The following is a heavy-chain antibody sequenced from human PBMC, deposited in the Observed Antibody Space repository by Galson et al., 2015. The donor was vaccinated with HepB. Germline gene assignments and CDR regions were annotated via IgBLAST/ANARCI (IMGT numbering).Heavy chain of an antibody. D-gene: IGHD5-12*01. Sequence: SLRLSCAASGFTFSTYTMHWVRQAPGKGLEWVSLTLYDERNKNYGESLEGRFTISRDNAKNSLSLQMSSLRADDTAVYYCARETITNYAMDVWGQGTTVTVSS. CDR2: TLYDERNK. CDR3: ARETITNYAMDV. CDR1: GFTFSTYT. V-gene: IGHV3-30*07. J-gene: IGHJ6*02.